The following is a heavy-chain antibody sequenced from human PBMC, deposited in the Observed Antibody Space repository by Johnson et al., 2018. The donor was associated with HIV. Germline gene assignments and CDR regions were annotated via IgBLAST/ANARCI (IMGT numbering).Heavy chain of an antibody. CDR1: GFTIDDDA. CDR2: ISWNSGSI. Sequence: EVQLVESGGGVVQPGRSLRLSCAPSGFTIDDDAIYWVRQAPGKGLEWVSGISWNSGSIGYADSVKGRFTISRDNAKNSLYLQMNSLRAEDTALYYCAKDMVVRENGAFDIWGQGTMVTVSP. CDR3: AKDMVVRENGAFDI. J-gene: IGHJ3*02. D-gene: IGHD3-10*01. V-gene: IGHV3-9*01.